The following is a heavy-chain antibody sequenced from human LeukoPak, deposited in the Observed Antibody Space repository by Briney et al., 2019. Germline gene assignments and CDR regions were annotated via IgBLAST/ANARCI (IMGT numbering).Heavy chain of an antibody. Sequence: GGSLRLSCAASGFTFSSYSMNWVRPAPGKGLEWVSSITSSGRYIYYADSVKDRFTISRDNSENSLYLQMDSLTADDTAVYYCTRKESQWDCLVDYWGQRTRVAVSP. J-gene: IGHJ4*02. V-gene: IGHV3-21*01. CDR3: TRKESQWDCLVDY. CDR2: ITSSGRYI. CDR1: GFTFSSYS. D-gene: IGHD1-26*01.